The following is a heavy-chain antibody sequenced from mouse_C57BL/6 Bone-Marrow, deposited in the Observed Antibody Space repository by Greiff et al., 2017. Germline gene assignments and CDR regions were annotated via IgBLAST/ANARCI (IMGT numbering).Heavy chain of an antibody. Sequence: EVQLVESGGDLVKPGGSLKLSCAASGFTFINYGMSWVRPTPDKRLEWVAAISSGGSYTYYPDSVKGRFTISRDNAKNTLYLQMSSLKSEDTAMYYCGRAAGYYEREAMDYWGQGTAVTVSS. CDR3: GRAAGYYEREAMDY. CDR2: ISSGGSYT. CDR1: GFTFINYG. J-gene: IGHJ4*01. V-gene: IGHV5-6*01. D-gene: IGHD1-1*01.